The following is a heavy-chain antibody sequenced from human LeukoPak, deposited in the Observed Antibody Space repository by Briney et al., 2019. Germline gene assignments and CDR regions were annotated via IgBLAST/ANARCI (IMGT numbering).Heavy chain of an antibody. J-gene: IGHJ4*02. V-gene: IGHV3-9*01. CDR1: GFTFSSYS. CDR3: AKDPGDYPLYYFDY. D-gene: IGHD4-17*01. Sequence: GGSLRLSCAASGFTFSSYSMNWVRQAPGKGLEWVSGISWNSGSIGYADSVKGRFTISRDNAKNSLYLQMNSLRAEDTALYYCAKDPGDYPLYYFDYWGQGTLVTVSS. CDR2: ISWNSGSI.